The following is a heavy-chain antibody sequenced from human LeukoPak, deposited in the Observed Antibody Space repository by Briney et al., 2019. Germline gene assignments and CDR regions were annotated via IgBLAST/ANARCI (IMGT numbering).Heavy chain of an antibody. D-gene: IGHD2-15*01. CDR2: IYYSGST. J-gene: IGHJ4*02. CDR1: GGSISSYY. CDR3: ARLGYCSGGSCYSLYYFDY. Sequence: SETLSLTCTVSGGSISSYYWSWIRQPPGKGLEWIGYIYYSGSTNYKPSLKSRVTISVDTSKNQFSLKLSSVTAADTAVYYCARLGYCSGGSCYSLYYFDYWGQGTLVTVSS. V-gene: IGHV4-59*01.